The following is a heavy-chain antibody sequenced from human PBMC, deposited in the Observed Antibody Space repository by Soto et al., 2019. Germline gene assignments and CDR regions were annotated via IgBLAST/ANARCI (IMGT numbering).Heavy chain of an antibody. J-gene: IGHJ4*02. CDR3: ATLDTSGYYFGVRY. V-gene: IGHV4-30-4*01. D-gene: IGHD3-22*01. Sequence: SETLSLTCTASGGSISGGAYYWTWIRQPPGKGLEWIGYIYYSGSTSYNPSLKSRLTMSVDRSKNQFSLKLSSVTAADTAVYYCATLDTSGYYFGVRYWGQGTLVTVSS. CDR1: GGSISGGAYY. CDR2: IYYSGST.